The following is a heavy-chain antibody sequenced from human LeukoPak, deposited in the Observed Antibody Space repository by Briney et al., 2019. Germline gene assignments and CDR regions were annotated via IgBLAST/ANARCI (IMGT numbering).Heavy chain of an antibody. Sequence: PGGSLRLSCAASGFTFSSYGMHWVRQAPGKGLEWVALTSYDESNRGYADSVKGRYTISRDNSKNTLYLQMNNLRVEDTAVYYCARDLPPLDYWGQGTLVTVSS. CDR3: ARDLPPLDY. CDR1: GFTFSSYG. V-gene: IGHV3-30*19. CDR2: TSYDESNR. J-gene: IGHJ4*02.